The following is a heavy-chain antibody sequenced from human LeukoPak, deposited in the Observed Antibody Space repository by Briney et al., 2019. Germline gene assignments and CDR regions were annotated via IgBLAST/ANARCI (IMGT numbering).Heavy chain of an antibody. CDR1: GGSISNYF. Sequence: SETLSLTCTISGGSISNYFWSWIRQPPGKGLEWIGYIYYSGSTNYNPSLKSRVTISVDTSKNQFSLKLSSVTAADTAVYYCARRGVPFGYYYYGMDVWGQGTTVTVSS. CDR3: ARRGVPFGYYYYGMDV. D-gene: IGHD2-2*01. V-gene: IGHV4-59*08. J-gene: IGHJ6*02. CDR2: IYYSGST.